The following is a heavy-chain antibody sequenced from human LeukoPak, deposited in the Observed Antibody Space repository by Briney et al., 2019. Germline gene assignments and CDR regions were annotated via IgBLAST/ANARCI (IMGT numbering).Heavy chain of an antibody. V-gene: IGHV4-30-4*01. CDR1: GGSISSGDYY. CDR3: ARFPGGLGVAFDI. J-gene: IGHJ3*02. CDR2: IYYSGST. D-gene: IGHD3-16*01. Sequence: SQTLSLTCTVSGGSISSGDYYWSWIRQPPGKGLEWIGYIYYSGSTYYNPSLKSRVTISVDTSKNQFSLKLSSVTAADTAVYYCARFPGGLGVAFDIWGQGTMVTVSS.